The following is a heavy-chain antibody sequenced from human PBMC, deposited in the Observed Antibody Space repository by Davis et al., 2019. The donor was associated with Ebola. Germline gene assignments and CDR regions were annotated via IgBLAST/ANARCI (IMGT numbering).Heavy chain of an antibody. D-gene: IGHD3-3*01. V-gene: IGHV5-51*01. CDR3: ARLVRRSIFGVVTGFDY. CDR1: GYSFTSYW. J-gene: IGHJ4*02. CDR2: IYPGDSET. Sequence: GESLKISCKGSGYSFTSYWIGWVRQTPGKGLEWMGIIYPGDSETRYSPSFQGQVTISADKSISTAYLQWSSLKASDTAMYYCARLVRRSIFGVVTGFDYWGQGTLVTVSS.